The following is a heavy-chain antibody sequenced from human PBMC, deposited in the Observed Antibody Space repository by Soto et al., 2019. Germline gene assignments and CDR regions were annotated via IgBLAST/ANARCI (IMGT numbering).Heavy chain of an antibody. CDR2: IKHDGSER. Sequence: EVQLVESGGALVQPGGSLRLSCAASGFRFNTNWMSWVRQAPGKGLEWVANIKHDGSERNHVDSVRGRFTISIDNAKSSLYLQMNSLRVEDTAVYYCARELSWSGRDYWGQGTLVIVSP. D-gene: IGHD3-10*01. J-gene: IGHJ4*02. CDR1: GFRFNTNW. CDR3: ARELSWSGRDY. V-gene: IGHV3-7*01.